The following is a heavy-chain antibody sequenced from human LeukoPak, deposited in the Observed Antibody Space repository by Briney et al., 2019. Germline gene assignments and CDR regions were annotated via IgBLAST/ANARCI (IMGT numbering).Heavy chain of an antibody. CDR1: GDSFTSYW. V-gene: IGHV5-51*01. CDR2: IYPGDSDI. Sequence: GESLKISCKGSGDSFTSYWIGWVRQMPGKGLEWMGIIYPGDSDIRYSPSFQGQVTISADKSISTAYLQWTSLKASDTAIYYCARLSIAVSGDFDYWGRGTLVTVSS. J-gene: IGHJ4*02. D-gene: IGHD6-19*01. CDR3: ARLSIAVSGDFDY.